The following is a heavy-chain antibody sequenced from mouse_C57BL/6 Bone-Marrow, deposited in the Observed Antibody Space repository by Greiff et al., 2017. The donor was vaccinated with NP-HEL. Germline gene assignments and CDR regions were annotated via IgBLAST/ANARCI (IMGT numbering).Heavy chain of an antibody. D-gene: IGHD2-5*01. CDR1: GYAFSSSW. Sequence: QVQLKQSGPELVKPGASVKISCKASGYAFSSSWMNWVKQRPGKGLEWIGRIYPGDGDTNYNGKFKGKATLTADKSSSTAYMQLSSLTSEDSAVYFCARKSNGYWGQGTTLTVSS. CDR3: ARKSNGY. J-gene: IGHJ2*01. V-gene: IGHV1-82*01. CDR2: IYPGDGDT.